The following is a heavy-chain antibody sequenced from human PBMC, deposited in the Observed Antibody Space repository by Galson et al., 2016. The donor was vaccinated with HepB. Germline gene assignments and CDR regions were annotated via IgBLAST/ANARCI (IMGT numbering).Heavy chain of an antibody. CDR1: GDSISSSTYY. Sequence: ATLSLTCTVSGDSISSSTYYWAWIRQSPGKGLEWIGSVYYSGNTYYHPSLKSRVSISMDTPKNKFSLKLFSVTAADTAVYYWARRLTFWSGPSDYWGQGALVTVSS. V-gene: IGHV4-39*01. CDR3: ARRLTFWSGPSDY. J-gene: IGHJ4*02. D-gene: IGHD3-3*01. CDR2: VYYSGNT.